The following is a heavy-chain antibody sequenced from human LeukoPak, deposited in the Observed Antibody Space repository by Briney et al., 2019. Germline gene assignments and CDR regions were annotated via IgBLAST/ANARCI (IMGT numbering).Heavy chain of an antibody. V-gene: IGHV3-33*01. CDR3: ARDGGSDYYGSLSDY. CDR1: GFTFSSYG. CDR2: IWYDGSNK. J-gene: IGHJ4*02. Sequence: GGSLRLSCAASGFTFSSYGMHWVRQAPGKGLEWVAVIWYDGSNKYYADSVKGRFTISRDNSKNTLYLQMNSLRAEDTAVYYCARDGGSDYYGSLSDYWGQGTLVTVSS. D-gene: IGHD3-10*01.